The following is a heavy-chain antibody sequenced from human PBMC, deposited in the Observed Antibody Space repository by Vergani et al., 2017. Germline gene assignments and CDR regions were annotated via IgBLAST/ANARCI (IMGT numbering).Heavy chain of an antibody. J-gene: IGHJ4*02. D-gene: IGHD3-10*01. Sequence: QVQLVESGGGVIQPGRSLRLSCAASGFTFGDHGFHWVRRPPGKGLEWVALISYDGTNKYYTNSVRGRFTISRDNSRNMLFLQMNNLRTEDTAIYYCAKQYFVSGNYLFDSWGQGTLVTVSS. CDR2: ISYDGTNK. CDR3: AKQYFVSGNYLFDS. V-gene: IGHV3-30-3*02. CDR1: GFTFGDHG.